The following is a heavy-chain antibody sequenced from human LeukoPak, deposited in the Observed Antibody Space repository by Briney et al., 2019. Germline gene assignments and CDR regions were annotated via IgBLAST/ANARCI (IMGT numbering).Heavy chain of an antibody. CDR2: IHYSGST. CDR1: GASISSYY. D-gene: IGHD3-10*01. Sequence: SETLSLTCTVSGASISSYYWSWIRQPPGKGLEWIGSIHYSGSTYYYPSLKSRVTISVDTSKNQFSLRLSSVTAADTAVYYCARSLPWFGELGFFDNWGQGTLVGVSS. V-gene: IGHV4-59*05. CDR3: ARSLPWFGELGFFDN. J-gene: IGHJ4*02.